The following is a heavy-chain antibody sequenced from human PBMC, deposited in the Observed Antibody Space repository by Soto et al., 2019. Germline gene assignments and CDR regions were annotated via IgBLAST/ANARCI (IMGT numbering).Heavy chain of an antibody. V-gene: IGHV4-4*02. CDR2: IHHSGIS. Sequence: QVQLQESGPGLVKPSGTLSLTCGVSGGSISSSNWWSWVRQPPGKGLEWIGEIHHSGISKYNPSLQSRLTISLDKSKNHFSLQVTSVTAADTAVYYCARACLNGICYTQGLDLWGQGTLVLVSS. D-gene: IGHD2-8*01. J-gene: IGHJ4*02. CDR3: ARACLNGICYTQGLDL. CDR1: GGSISSSNW.